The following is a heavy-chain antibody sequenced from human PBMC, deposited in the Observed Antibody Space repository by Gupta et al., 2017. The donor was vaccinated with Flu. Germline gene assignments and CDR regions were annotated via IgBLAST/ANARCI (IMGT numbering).Heavy chain of an antibody. CDR2: VASDGSNK. V-gene: IGHV3-30*18. D-gene: IGHD2-2*01. Sequence: QVQLVESGGGVVQPGRSLRLSCAASGFTFSSYGRHWVRQAPGKGLELVAVVASDGSNKDYADSVKGRFTISRDNSRNTLYLQMNSLRAEDTAVYYCAKDGPWTSSCPYYCYYMDVWGKGTPVTVSS. CDR3: AKDGPWTSSCPYYCYYMDV. J-gene: IGHJ6*03. CDR1: GFTFSSYG.